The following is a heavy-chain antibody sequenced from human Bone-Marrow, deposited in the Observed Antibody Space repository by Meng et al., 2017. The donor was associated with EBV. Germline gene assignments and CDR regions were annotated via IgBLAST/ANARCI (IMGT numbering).Heavy chain of an antibody. CDR3: ARGVSEDDFWSGYYKVWFDP. D-gene: IGHD3-3*01. CDR1: GYTFTSYD. J-gene: IGHJ5*02. V-gene: IGHV1-46*01. Sequence: HSGAEVNKPRASLKVSSKASGYTFTSYDLNWVRQAPGQGLEWMGIINPSGGSTSYAQKFQGRVTMTRDTSTSTVYMELSSLRSEDTAVYYCARGVSEDDFWSGYYKVWFDPWGQGTLVTVSS. CDR2: INPSGGST.